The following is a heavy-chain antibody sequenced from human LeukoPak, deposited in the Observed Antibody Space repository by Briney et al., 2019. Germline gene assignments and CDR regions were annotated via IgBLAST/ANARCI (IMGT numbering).Heavy chain of an antibody. V-gene: IGHV3-64*01. Sequence: GGSLRLSCAASGFTFSSYAMHWVRQAPGKGLEYVSAISSNGGSTYYANSVKGRFTISRDNSKNTLYPQMGSLRAEDMAVYYCARDPRIAYYYDSSGYYDYWGQGTLVTVSS. CDR3: ARDPRIAYYYDSSGYYDY. J-gene: IGHJ4*02. D-gene: IGHD3-22*01. CDR1: GFTFSSYA. CDR2: ISSNGGST.